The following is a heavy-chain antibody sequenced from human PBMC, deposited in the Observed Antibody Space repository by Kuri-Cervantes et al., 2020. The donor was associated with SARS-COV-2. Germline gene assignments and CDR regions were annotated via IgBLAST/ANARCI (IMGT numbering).Heavy chain of an antibody. D-gene: IGHD4-23*01. J-gene: IGHJ1*01. CDR1: GYTFTSYY. Sequence: SVTVSCKASGYTFTSYYMHWVRQAPGQGLEWMGIINPSRGSTCYAKKFKARDTMTRDTSTSTVYMELSSLRPDDTAVYYCARGPNGGFYGYFQHWGQGTTVTVSS. CDR2: INPSRGST. CDR3: ARGPNGGFYGYFQH. V-gene: IGHV1-46*03.